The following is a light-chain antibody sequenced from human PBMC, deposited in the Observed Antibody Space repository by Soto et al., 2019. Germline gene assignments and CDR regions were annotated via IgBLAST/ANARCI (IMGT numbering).Light chain of an antibody. CDR3: QQYDTSPRT. CDR2: GAS. V-gene: IGKV3-20*01. Sequence: EVMLTQSPGTLSLSPGERATLSCRASQSVSSNYLDWYQQKSGQAPRLLIYGASNRATGIPDRFSGSGSGTDLTLTVRRLEPEDFAVYYCQQYDTSPRTFGQGTKVEF. CDR1: QSVSSNY. J-gene: IGKJ1*01.